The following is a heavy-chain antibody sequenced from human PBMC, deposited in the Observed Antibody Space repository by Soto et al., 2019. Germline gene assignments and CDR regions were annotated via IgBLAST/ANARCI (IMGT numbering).Heavy chain of an antibody. CDR2: ISYDGSNK. D-gene: IGHD6-19*01. Sequence: GGALRLSCSASGFPFISYAMDWVRQAPGKGLEWVAVISYDGSNKYYADSVKGRFTISRDNSKNTLYLQMNSLRAEDTAVYYCARAVPGYSSGYFDYWGQGTLVTSPQ. CDR3: ARAVPGYSSGYFDY. J-gene: IGHJ4*02. CDR1: GFPFISYA. V-gene: IGHV3-30-3*01.